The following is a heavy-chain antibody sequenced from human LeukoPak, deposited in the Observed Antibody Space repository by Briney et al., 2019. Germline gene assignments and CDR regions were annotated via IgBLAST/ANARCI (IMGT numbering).Heavy chain of an antibody. CDR3: AKDLPYSGGPNWFDP. J-gene: IGHJ5*02. CDR1: GFTFSSYG. D-gene: IGHD1-26*01. V-gene: IGHV3-30*02. CDR2: IRYDGSNK. Sequence: GGSLRLSCAASGFTFSSYGMHWVRQAPGKGLEWVAFIRYDGSNKYYADSVKGRFTISRDNSKNTLYLQMNSLRAEDTAVYYCAKDLPYSGGPNWFDPWGQGTLVTVSS.